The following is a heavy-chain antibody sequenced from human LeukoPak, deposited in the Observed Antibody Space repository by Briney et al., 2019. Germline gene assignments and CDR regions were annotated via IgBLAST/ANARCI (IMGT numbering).Heavy chain of an antibody. Sequence: KTSETLSLTCAVYGGSFSGYYWSWIRQPPGKGLEWIGEISHSGSTNYNPSLKSRVTISVDTSKNQFSLKLSSVTAADTAVYYCARNRGIQLWLKFSYYFDYWGQGTLVTVSS. CDR3: ARNRGIQLWLKFSYYFDY. J-gene: IGHJ4*02. V-gene: IGHV4-34*01. CDR1: GGSFSGYY. D-gene: IGHD5-18*01. CDR2: ISHSGST.